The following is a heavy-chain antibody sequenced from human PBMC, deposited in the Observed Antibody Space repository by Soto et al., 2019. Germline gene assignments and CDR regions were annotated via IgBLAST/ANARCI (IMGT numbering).Heavy chain of an antibody. J-gene: IGHJ4*02. V-gene: IGHV3-23*01. D-gene: IGHD3-3*01. CDR1: GFTSSSYA. CDR3: AKDPGALTIFGVVPIFDY. CDR2: ISGSGGST. Sequence: GGSLRLSCAASGFTSSSYAMSWVRQAPGKGLEWVSAISGSGGSTYYADSVKGRFTISRDNSKNTLYLQMNSLRAEDTAVYYCAKDPGALTIFGVVPIFDYWGQGTLVTVAS.